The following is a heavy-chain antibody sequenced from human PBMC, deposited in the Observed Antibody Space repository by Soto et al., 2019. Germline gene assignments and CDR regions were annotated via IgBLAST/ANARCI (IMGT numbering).Heavy chain of an antibody. D-gene: IGHD2-2*01. Sequence: ASVKVSCKASGYTFTGNYMHWVRQAPGRGLEWMALINPTTGDTKYAQKFQGRVTMTWDTAISTAYMELSRLRSDDTAIYFCARGYCSSIGCSHYFDYWGQGTLVTVSS. CDR2: INPTTGDT. J-gene: IGHJ4*02. CDR1: GYTFTGNY. CDR3: ARGYCSSIGCSHYFDY. V-gene: IGHV1-2*02.